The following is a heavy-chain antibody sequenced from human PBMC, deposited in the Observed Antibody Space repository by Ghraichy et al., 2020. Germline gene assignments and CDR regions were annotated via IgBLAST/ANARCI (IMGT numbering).Heavy chain of an antibody. CDR3: ARAPPDYYDSSGYYFHPWYFDL. CDR2: ITSTSNDR. D-gene: IGHD3-22*01. J-gene: IGHJ2*01. V-gene: IGHV3-21*06. Sequence: GGSLRLSCAASGFGFSNHGMNWVRQAPGKGLEWVSSITSTSNDRYYADSVKGRFTISRDNAKDSLYLQMNSLRAEDTAVYSCARAPPDYYDSSGYYFHPWYFDLWGRGTLVTVSS. CDR1: GFGFSNHG.